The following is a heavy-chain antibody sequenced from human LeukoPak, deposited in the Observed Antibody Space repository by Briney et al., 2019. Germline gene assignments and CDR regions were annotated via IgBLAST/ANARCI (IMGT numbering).Heavy chain of an antibody. J-gene: IGHJ4*02. CDR3: ARRAGAYTHPYDY. CDR1: GFTFSSYA. V-gene: IGHV3-30*04. Sequence: GRSLRLSCAASGFTFSSYAMHWVRQAPGKGLEWVAVISYDGSNKYYADSVKGRFTISRDNSKNTLYLQMNSLRAEDTAVYYCARRAGAYTHPYDYWGQGTLVTVSS. D-gene: IGHD3-16*01. CDR2: ISYDGSNK.